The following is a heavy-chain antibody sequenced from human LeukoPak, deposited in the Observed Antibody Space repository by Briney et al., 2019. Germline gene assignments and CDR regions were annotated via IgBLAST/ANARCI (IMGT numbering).Heavy chain of an antibody. CDR3: ARAAGADGYNYRFAFDI. D-gene: IGHD5-24*01. V-gene: IGHV3-11*01. J-gene: IGHJ3*02. Sequence: PGGSLRLSCAASGSTFSDYYMSWIRQAPGKGLEWVSYISSSGSTIYYADSVKGRFTISRDNAKDSLYLQMNSLRAEDTAVYYCARAAGADGYNYRFAFDIWGQGTMVTASS. CDR1: GSTFSDYY. CDR2: ISSSGSTI.